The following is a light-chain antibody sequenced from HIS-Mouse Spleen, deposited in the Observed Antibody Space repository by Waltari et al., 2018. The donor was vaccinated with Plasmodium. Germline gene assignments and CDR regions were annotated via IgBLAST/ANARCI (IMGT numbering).Light chain of an antibody. CDR1: ALPKQY. V-gene: IGLV3-25*03. J-gene: IGLJ3*02. Sequence: SYELTQPPSVSVSPGQTARITCSGAALPKQYPYWYQQKPGQAPVLVIYKDSERPSGIPERFSGSSSGTTVTLTISGVQAEDEADYYCQSADSSGTPNWVFGGGTKLTVL. CDR2: KDS. CDR3: QSADSSGTPNWV.